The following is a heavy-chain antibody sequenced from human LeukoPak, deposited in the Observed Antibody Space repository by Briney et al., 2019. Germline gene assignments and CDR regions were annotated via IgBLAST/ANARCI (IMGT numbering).Heavy chain of an antibody. CDR2: IKQDGSEK. V-gene: IGHV3-7*01. CDR3: ARGLYDFWSGYNTRRTYYYYYMDV. CDR1: GFTFSSYW. D-gene: IGHD3-3*01. Sequence: GGSLRLSCAASGFTFSSYWMSWVRQAPGKGLEWVANIKQDGSEKYYVDSVKGRFTISRDNAKNSLYLQMNSLRAEDTAVYYCARGLYDFWSGYNTRRTYYYYYMDVWGKGTTVTVSS. J-gene: IGHJ6*03.